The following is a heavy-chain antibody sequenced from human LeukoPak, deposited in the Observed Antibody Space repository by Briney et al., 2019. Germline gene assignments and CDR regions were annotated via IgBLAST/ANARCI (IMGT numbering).Heavy chain of an antibody. V-gene: IGHV4-34*01. Sequence: SETLSLTCAVYGGSFSGYYWSWFRQPPGKGREWIGEINHSRSTNYNPSLKSRVTISVDTSKNQFSLKLCAVTAPDTAVYYCARDGAWLDAFDISGQGTMVTVSS. D-gene: IGHD5-12*01. CDR2: INHSRST. J-gene: IGHJ3*02. CDR1: GGSFSGYY. CDR3: ARDGAWLDAFDI.